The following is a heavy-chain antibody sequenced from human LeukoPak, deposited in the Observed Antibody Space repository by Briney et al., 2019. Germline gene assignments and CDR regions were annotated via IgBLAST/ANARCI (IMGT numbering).Heavy chain of an antibody. J-gene: IGHJ4*02. D-gene: IGHD1-26*01. CDR1: GFTFSSYS. CDR3: ARGGGSYGFDY. V-gene: IGHV3-21*01. Sequence: GGSLRLSCAASGFTFSSYSMNWVRQAPGKGPEWVSSISSSSSYIYYADSVKGRFTISRDNAKNSLYLQMNSLRAEYTAVYYCARGGGSYGFDYWGQGTLVTVSS. CDR2: ISSSSSYI.